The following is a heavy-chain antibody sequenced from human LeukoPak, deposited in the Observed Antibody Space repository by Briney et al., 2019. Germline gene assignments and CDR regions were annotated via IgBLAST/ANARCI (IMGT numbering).Heavy chain of an antibody. J-gene: IGHJ5*02. D-gene: IGHD1-1*01. Sequence: ASVKVSCKASGYTFTSYGISWVRQAPGQGLEWMGWISAYNGNTNYAQKLQGRVTMTTDTSTSTAYMELRSLRSDDTAVYYCARDFRPDVTTRQAGVWFDPWGQGTLVTVSS. CDR2: ISAYNGNT. CDR3: ARDFRPDVTTRQAGVWFDP. V-gene: IGHV1-18*01. CDR1: GYTFTSYG.